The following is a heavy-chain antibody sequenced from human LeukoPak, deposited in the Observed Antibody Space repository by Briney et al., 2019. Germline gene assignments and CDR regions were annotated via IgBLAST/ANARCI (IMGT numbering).Heavy chain of an antibody. CDR3: AKGQKEGTTVVTRFGY. CDR1: GFTFSTYA. Sequence: PGGSLRLSCAASGFTFSTYAMRWVRQAPGKGLEWVSAISGSGGSTYYADSVKGRFTISRDNSKNTLYLQMNSLRAEDTAVLYCAKGQKEGTTVVTRFGYWGQGTLVTVSS. V-gene: IGHV3-23*01. D-gene: IGHD4-23*01. J-gene: IGHJ4*02. CDR2: ISGSGGST.